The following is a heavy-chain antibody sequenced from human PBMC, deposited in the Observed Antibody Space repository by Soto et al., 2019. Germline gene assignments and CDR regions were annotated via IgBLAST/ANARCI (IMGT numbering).Heavy chain of an antibody. CDR2: TSFDGSTK. J-gene: IGHJ5*02. CDR1: GFTFRNHA. Sequence: QVQLVESGGGVVQPGGSLTLSCGASGFTFRNHAPHWVRQAPGKGLEWVAVTSFDGSTKFYADSVKGRFTISRDNSNNTLFLHMNSLRGEDTALYYCARDIDTRVLIFGVVVVGEFEHWGLGKLVAVSS. D-gene: IGHD3-3*02. CDR3: ARDIDTRVLIFGVVVVGEFEH. V-gene: IGHV3-30*04.